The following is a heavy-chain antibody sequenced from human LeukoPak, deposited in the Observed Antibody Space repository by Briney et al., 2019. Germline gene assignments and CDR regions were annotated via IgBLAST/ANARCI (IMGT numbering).Heavy chain of an antibody. CDR3: AWYGVTHGLDV. D-gene: IGHD3-10*01. J-gene: IGHJ6*02. V-gene: IGHV3-7*01. Sequence: GALRLSCAASGFFLSNYWMSWVRQAPGKGLEWVANINQDGSDKYYEDSVMGRFTISKDNAKNSVLIQRNSLKPEDTAIYYCAWYGVTHGLDVWGQGTTVTVSS. CDR2: INQDGSDK. CDR1: GFFLSNYW.